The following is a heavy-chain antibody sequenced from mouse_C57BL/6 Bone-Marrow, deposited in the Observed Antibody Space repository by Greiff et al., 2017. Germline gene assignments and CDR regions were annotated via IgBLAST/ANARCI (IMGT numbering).Heavy chain of an antibody. CDR3: ARWGAMDY. Sequence: VKLQQSGPELVKPGASVKISCKASGYSFTSYYIHWVKQRPGQGLAWIGWIYPGSGNTKYNEKFKGKSTLTADTSSSTAYMQLSSLTSEDSAVYYCARWGAMDYWGQGTSVTVSS. V-gene: IGHV1-66*01. CDR1: GYSFTSYY. J-gene: IGHJ4*01. CDR2: IYPGSGNT.